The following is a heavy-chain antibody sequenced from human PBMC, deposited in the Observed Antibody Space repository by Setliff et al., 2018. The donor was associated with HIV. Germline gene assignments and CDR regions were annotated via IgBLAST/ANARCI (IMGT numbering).Heavy chain of an antibody. CDR2: ISGSGGST. J-gene: IGHJ4*02. Sequence: GGSLRLSCAASGFTFSSYSMNWVRQAPGKGLEWVSSISGSGGSTYYADSVKGRFSISRDNSKNTVSLQMTNLEPGDTAMYYCAKGGYGGAYYVAGYWGQGTKVTVSS. D-gene: IGHD5-18*01. V-gene: IGHV3-23*01. CDR1: GFTFSSYS. CDR3: AKGGYGGAYYVAGY.